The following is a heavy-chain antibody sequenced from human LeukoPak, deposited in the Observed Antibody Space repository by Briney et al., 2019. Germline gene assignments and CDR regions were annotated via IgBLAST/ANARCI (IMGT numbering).Heavy chain of an antibody. CDR1: GGSVSSSSYY. V-gene: IGHV4-39*01. CDR3: AGRRSCTSCYVTFDY. CDR2: IYYNGAT. D-gene: IGHD2-2*01. Sequence: SETLSLTCTVSGGSVSSSSYYWGWIRQPPGKALEWIGTIYYNGATRYNPSLNSRATISVDTSKNQFSLKLSSVTAADTAVYYCAGRRSCTSCYVTFDYWGQGTLVTVSS. J-gene: IGHJ4*02.